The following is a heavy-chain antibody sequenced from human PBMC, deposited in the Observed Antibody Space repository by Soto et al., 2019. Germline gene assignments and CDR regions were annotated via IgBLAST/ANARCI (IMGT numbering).Heavy chain of an antibody. V-gene: IGHV1-18*01. J-gene: IGHJ6*02. CDR3: ARDPGGSSWFHYYYYGMDV. D-gene: IGHD6-13*01. CDR2: ISAYNGNT. CDR1: GYTFTSYG. Sequence: RASVKVSCKASGYTFTSYGISWVRQAPGQGLEWMGWISAYNGNTNYAQKLQGRVTMTTDTSTSTAYLELRSLRSDDTAVYYCARDPGGSSWFHYYYYGMDVWGQGTTVTVSS.